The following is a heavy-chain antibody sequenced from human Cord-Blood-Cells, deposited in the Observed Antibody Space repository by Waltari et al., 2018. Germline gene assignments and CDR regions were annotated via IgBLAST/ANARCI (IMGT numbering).Heavy chain of an antibody. V-gene: IGHV4-4*07. Sequence: QVQLQESGPGLVQPSATLSLTCIVSGGSISSYYWRWIRPPAAQGREALGGIYTSESTNYNPSRKSRVTMSVDTSKNQFSLKLSSVTAADTAVYYCARVSSLGYCSSTSCSPYYYYYYYMDVWGKGTTVTVSS. CDR3: ARVSSLGYCSSTSCSPYYYYYYYMDV. J-gene: IGHJ6*03. CDR2: IYTSEST. D-gene: IGHD2-2*01. CDR1: GGSISSYY.